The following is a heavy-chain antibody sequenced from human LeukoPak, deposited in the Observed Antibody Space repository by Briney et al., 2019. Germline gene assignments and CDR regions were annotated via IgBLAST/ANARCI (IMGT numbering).Heavy chain of an antibody. Sequence: GGSLRLSCAVSTLTFSIYAMSWVRQAPGKGLEWVSGISGGSGGSTYYADSVKGRFTISRDNSKNTLYLQMNSLRAEDTAVYYCAKDVTYGSGSYDDYWGQGTLVTVSS. V-gene: IGHV3-23*01. D-gene: IGHD3-10*01. CDR3: AKDVTYGSGSYDDY. CDR2: ISGGSGGST. CDR1: TLTFSIYA. J-gene: IGHJ4*02.